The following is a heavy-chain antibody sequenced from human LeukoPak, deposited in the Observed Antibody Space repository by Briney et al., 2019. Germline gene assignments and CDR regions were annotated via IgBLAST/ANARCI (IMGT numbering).Heavy chain of an antibody. CDR3: ARAYGDYVRWFDP. J-gene: IGHJ5*02. V-gene: IGHV3-66*01. Sequence: GGSLRLSCAGSGFPFSSHGMNWVRQAPGKGLEWVSVIYSGGSTYYADSVKGRFTISRDNSKNTLYLQMNSLRAEDTAVYYCARAYGDYVRWFDPWGQGTLVTVSS. CDR1: GFPFSSHG. D-gene: IGHD4-17*01. CDR2: IYSGGST.